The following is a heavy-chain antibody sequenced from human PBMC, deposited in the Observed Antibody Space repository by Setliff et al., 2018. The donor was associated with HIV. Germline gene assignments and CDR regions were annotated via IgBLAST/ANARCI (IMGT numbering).Heavy chain of an antibody. CDR2: INSDGTEK. D-gene: IGHD3-16*01. CDR1: AFSFNNYC. Sequence: GESLKISCIASAFSFNNYCMTWVRQAPGKGLEWVANINSDGTEKNYADSVRGRFTISRDNSKNSVYLQMNGLRVEDTAIYYCAKDKSYHDYIWGSSVLAYWGQGTLVTVSS. J-gene: IGHJ4*02. V-gene: IGHV3-7*01. CDR3: AKDKSYHDYIWGSSVLAY.